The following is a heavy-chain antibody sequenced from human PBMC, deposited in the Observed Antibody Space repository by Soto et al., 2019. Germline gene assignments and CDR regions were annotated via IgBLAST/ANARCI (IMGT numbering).Heavy chain of an antibody. CDR2: ISAYNGIT. V-gene: IGHV1-18*01. D-gene: IGHD6-19*01. CDR3: ARDRSLSGWYRF. CDR1: GGTFSSYT. Sequence: GASVKVSCKASGGTFSSYTISWVRQAPGQGLEWMGWISAYNGITNYAQKLQGRVTMTTDTSTSTAYMELRSLRSDNTAVYYCARDRSLSGWYRFWGQGTLVTVSS. J-gene: IGHJ4*02.